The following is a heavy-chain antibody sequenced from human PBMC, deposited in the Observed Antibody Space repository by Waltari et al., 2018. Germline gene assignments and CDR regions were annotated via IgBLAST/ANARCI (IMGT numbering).Heavy chain of an antibody. D-gene: IGHD3-22*01. Sequence: QVQLQESGPGLVKPSETLSLTCSVSGASITADYWSWLRQPPGKGFEWIGYIYHTGSTKYRPSLKGRITMSIDVSENQFSLSLTSVTAADTAVYFCARDRSGGYPSYNFDVWGQGTTVTVSS. CDR2: IYHTGST. CDR1: GASITADY. V-gene: IGHV4-59*01. CDR3: ARDRSGGYPSYNFDV. J-gene: IGHJ6*02.